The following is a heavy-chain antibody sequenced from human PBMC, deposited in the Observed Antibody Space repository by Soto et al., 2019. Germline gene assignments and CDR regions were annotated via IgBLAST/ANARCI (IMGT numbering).Heavy chain of an antibody. J-gene: IGHJ4*02. Sequence: QVQLVESGAEVKKPGASEKIACPASGYSFVRYTLHSGRQAPGQSLEWMGWINAGDGDSRYAQKFQGRVIMTRDLSTRTAFMKVSSLRSEDMAVYCCARIAGYCSCDNCYVAGWPFDYWGQGTMVTVSS. V-gene: IGHV1-3*01. CDR2: INAGDGDS. CDR1: GYSFVRYT. CDR3: ARIAGYCSCDNCYVAGWPFDY. D-gene: IGHD2-2*01.